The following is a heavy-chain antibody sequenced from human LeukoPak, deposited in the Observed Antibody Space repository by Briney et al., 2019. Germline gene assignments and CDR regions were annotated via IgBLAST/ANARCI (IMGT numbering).Heavy chain of an antibody. V-gene: IGHV1-69*05. D-gene: IGHD3-22*01. CDR1: GGTFSSYA. CDR3: ARDRDDSSGYYP. J-gene: IGHJ5*02. Sequence: SVKVSCKASGGTFSSYAISWVRQAPGQGLEWMGGIIPIFGTANYAQKFQGRVTITTDESTSTAYMELSGLRSEDTAVYYCARDRDDSSGYYPWGQGTLVTVSS. CDR2: IIPIFGTA.